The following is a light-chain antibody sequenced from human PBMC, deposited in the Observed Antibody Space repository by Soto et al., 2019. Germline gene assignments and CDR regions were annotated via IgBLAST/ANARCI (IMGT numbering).Light chain of an antibody. CDR2: AAS. CDR1: QSISSY. CDR3: QQSYSTLYT. V-gene: IGKV1-39*01. Sequence: DIQMTQSPSSLSASVGDRVTITCRASQSISSYLNWYQQKPGKAPKLLIYAASSLQSGVPSRFSGSGSGTDITLTISRLQPEDFATYYCQQSYSTLYTFGQGTKLEIK. J-gene: IGKJ2*01.